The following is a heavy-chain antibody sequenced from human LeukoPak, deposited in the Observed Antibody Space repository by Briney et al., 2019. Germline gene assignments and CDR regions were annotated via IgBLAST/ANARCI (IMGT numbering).Heavy chain of an antibody. D-gene: IGHD2-8*01. CDR1: GFTFSSYS. V-gene: IGHV3-21*01. J-gene: IGHJ4*02. CDR2: ISSSSYI. CDR3: ARDMRYCTNGVCSIY. Sequence: PGGSLRLSCAASGFTFSSYSMNWVRQAPGKGLEWVSSISSSSYIYYADSVKGRFTISRDNAKNSLYLQMNSLRAEDTAVYYCARDMRYCTNGVCSIYWGQGTLVTVSS.